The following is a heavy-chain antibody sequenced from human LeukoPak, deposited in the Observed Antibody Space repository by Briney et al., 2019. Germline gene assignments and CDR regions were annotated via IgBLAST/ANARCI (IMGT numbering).Heavy chain of an antibody. Sequence: GEPLKISCKGSGYSFTSYWIGWVRQMPGKGLEWMGIIYPGDSDTRYSPSFQGQVTISADKSISTAYLQWSSLKASDTAVYYCARQSHYYDSSGSVDYWGQGTLVTVSS. CDR3: ARQSHYYDSSGSVDY. D-gene: IGHD3-22*01. J-gene: IGHJ4*02. V-gene: IGHV5-51*01. CDR1: GYSFTSYW. CDR2: IYPGDSDT.